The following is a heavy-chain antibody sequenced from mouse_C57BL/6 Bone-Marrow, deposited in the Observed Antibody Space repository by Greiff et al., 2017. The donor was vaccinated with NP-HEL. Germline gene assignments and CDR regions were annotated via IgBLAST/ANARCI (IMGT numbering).Heavy chain of an antibody. D-gene: IGHD2-4*01. Sequence: QVQLQQSGAEFVKPGASVKLSCKASGYTFTSYWMHWVKQRPGRGLEWIGRIDPNSGGNKYNEKFKSKAKLTVDKPSSTAYMQLSSLTSEDSADYSGAREGIYYDYGYMDYWGQGTSVTVSS. V-gene: IGHV1-72*01. CDR3: AREGIYYDYGYMDY. J-gene: IGHJ4*01. CDR2: IDPNSGGN. CDR1: GYTFTSYW.